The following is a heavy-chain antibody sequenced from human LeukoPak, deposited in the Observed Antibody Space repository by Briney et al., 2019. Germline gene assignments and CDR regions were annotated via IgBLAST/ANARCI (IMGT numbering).Heavy chain of an antibody. V-gene: IGHV6-1*01. D-gene: IGHD6-13*01. J-gene: IGHJ4*02. CDR1: GDSVPSNGAA. Sequence: SQTLSLTCAISGDSVPSNGAAWIWIRQSPSRGLEWLGRTYYRSRWYDDYADSVKSRITIIPDTSKNQFSLQLNSVTPEDTAVYYCARDLRIAAAGIYYFDSWGQGTLVTVSS. CDR3: ARDLRIAAAGIYYFDS. CDR2: TYYRSRWYD.